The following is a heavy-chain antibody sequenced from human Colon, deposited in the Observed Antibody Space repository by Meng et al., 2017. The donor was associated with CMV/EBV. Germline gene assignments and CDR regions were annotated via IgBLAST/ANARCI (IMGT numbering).Heavy chain of an antibody. CDR3: ARAAGYCSSTSCYQRGMDV. V-gene: IGHV4-59*01. CDR2: IYYSGST. Sequence: SETLSLTCTVSGGSISSYYWSWIRQPPGKGLEWIGYIYYSGSTNYNPPLKSRVTISVDTSKTQFSLKLSSVTAADTAVYYCARAAGYCSSTSCYQRGMDVWGQGTTVTVSS. CDR1: GGSISSYY. J-gene: IGHJ6*02. D-gene: IGHD2-2*01.